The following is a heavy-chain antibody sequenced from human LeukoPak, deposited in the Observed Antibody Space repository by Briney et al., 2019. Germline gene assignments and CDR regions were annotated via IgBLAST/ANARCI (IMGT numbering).Heavy chain of an antibody. V-gene: IGHV3-23*01. Sequence: GGSLRLSCAASGFTFSSYSMAWVRQASGKGLEWVSGINRPPDSTFAADSVKGRFAISTDNSKNTLYLQMNSLRVEDTAVYFCAARKVRGVWFYLDYWGQGTLVTVSS. CDR2: INRPPDST. CDR1: GFTFSSYS. J-gene: IGHJ4*02. D-gene: IGHD3-10*01. CDR3: AARKVRGVWFYLDY.